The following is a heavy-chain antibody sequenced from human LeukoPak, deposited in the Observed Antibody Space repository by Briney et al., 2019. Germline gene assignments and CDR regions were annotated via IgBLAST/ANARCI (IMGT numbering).Heavy chain of an antibody. D-gene: IGHD6-19*01. V-gene: IGHV1-18*01. CDR1: GYTFTSYG. Sequence: ASVKVSCRASGYTFTSYGISWVRQASGQGLEWMGWISAYNGNTNYAQKLQGRVTMTTDTSTSTAYMELRSLRSDDTAVYYCAMALGGARSGWYGRRFDYWGQGTLVTVSS. J-gene: IGHJ4*02. CDR2: ISAYNGNT. CDR3: AMALGGARSGWYGRRFDY.